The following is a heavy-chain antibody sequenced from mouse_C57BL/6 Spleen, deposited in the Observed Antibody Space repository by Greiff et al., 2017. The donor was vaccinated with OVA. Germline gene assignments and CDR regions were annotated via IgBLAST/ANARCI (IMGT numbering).Heavy chain of an antibody. CDR2: IGPGSGST. J-gene: IGHJ4*01. V-gene: IGHV1-77*01. D-gene: IGHD2-4*01. CDR3: ATRGYDYDAYAMDY. CDR1: GYTFTDYY. Sequence: QVQLQQSGAELVKPGASVKISCKASGYTFTDYYINWVKQRPGQGLEWIGKIGPGSGSTYYNEKFKGKATLTADKSSSTAYMQLSSLTSEDSAVYFCATRGYDYDAYAMDYWGQGTSVSVSS.